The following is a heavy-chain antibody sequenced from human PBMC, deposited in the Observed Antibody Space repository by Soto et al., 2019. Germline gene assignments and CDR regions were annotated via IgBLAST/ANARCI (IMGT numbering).Heavy chain of an antibody. CDR1: RGSSGDDSY. CDR2: IYHTGNT. J-gene: IGHJ5*01. CDR3: ARDEYQLLSSVSWFDS. D-gene: IGHD2-2*01. V-gene: IGHV4-30-4*01. Sequence: SETLSLTCTVSRGSSGDDSYWSGIRQTPGKGLEWIGYIYHTGNTYYNPSLRSRVSISVDKSKSQFSLKLISVTAADTAVYFCARDEYQLLSSVSWFDSWGQGTLVTVSS.